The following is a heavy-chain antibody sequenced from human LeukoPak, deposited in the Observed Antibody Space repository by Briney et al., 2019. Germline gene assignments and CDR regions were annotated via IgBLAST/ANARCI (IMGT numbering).Heavy chain of an antibody. CDR1: GGSISSYY. CDR2: IYYSGST. Sequence: SETLSLTCTVSGGSISSYYWSWIPQPPGKGLEWIGYIYYSGSTNYNPSLKSRVTISVDTSKNQFSLKLSSVTAADTAVYYCARGINCGGDCYLPHYYYYYMDVWGKGTTVTISS. V-gene: IGHV4-59*01. J-gene: IGHJ6*03. CDR3: ARGINCGGDCYLPHYYYYYMDV. D-gene: IGHD2-21*02.